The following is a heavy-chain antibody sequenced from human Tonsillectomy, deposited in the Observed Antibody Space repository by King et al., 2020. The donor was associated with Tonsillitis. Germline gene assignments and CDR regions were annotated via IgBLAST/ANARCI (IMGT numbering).Heavy chain of an antibody. J-gene: IGHJ3*02. Sequence: QLQESGPGLVKPSQTLSLTCTVSGGSISSGGYFWSWIRQHPGKGLEWIGYIYYSGSTYYNPSLKSRVTISVDTSKNQFSLKLSSVSAADTAVYYCARGYCSSTSCYSLDTFDIWGQGTMVTVSS. CDR3: ARGYCSSTSCYSLDTFDI. V-gene: IGHV4-31*03. CDR1: GGSISSGGYF. CDR2: IYYSGST. D-gene: IGHD2-2*02.